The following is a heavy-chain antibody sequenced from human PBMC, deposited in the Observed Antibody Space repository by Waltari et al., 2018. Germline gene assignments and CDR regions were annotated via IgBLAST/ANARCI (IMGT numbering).Heavy chain of an antibody. CDR1: GFTFSSYG. J-gene: IGHJ4*02. D-gene: IGHD3-22*01. Sequence: QVQLVESGGGVVQPGRSLRLSCAASGFTFSSYGMHWVRQAPGKGREWVAVISYDGSNKYYADSVKGRFTISRDNSKNTLYLQMNSLRAEDTAVYYCAKGLLITMIVVVITTSVDYWGQGTLVTVSS. CDR3: AKGLLITMIVVVITTSVDY. CDR2: ISYDGSNK. V-gene: IGHV3-30*18.